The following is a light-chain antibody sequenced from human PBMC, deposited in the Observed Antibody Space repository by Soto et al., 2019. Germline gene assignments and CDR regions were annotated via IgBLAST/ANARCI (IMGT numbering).Light chain of an antibody. J-gene: IGKJ4*01. Sequence: EIVLTQSPGTLSLSPGERATLSCRASQSVSSSFLAWYQQKPGQAPRLLIYGASSRATGIPDRFSGIGSGTDFTLTISRLEPEDVEVYYCQQYGSSPLTFGGGTKVEIK. V-gene: IGKV3-20*01. CDR1: QSVSSSF. CDR2: GAS. CDR3: QQYGSSPLT.